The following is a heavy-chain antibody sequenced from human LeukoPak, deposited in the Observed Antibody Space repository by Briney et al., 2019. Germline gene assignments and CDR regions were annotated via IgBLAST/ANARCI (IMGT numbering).Heavy chain of an antibody. Sequence: GGSLRLSCAASGFTFSSYWMHWVRQAPGKGLVWVSRINTDGSSTTYVDSVKGRFTISRDNTKSTLYLQMNSLRAEDTAVYYCARARGSGYCSGGSCYLVDYYYGMDVWGQGTTVTVSS. V-gene: IGHV3-74*01. D-gene: IGHD2-15*01. CDR1: GFTFSSYW. CDR2: INTDGSST. J-gene: IGHJ6*02. CDR3: ARARGSGYCSGGSCYLVDYYYGMDV.